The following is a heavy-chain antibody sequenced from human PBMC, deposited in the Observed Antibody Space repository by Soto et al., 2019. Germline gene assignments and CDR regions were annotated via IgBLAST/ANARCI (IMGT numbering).Heavy chain of an antibody. Sequence: QVQLQQWGAGLLKPSETLSLTCAVYGGSFSGYYWSWIRQPPGKGLEWIGEINHSGSTNYNPSLKSQVTISVDTSKNQFSLKLSSVTAADTAVYYCARKRITIFGVVENWFDPWGQGTLVTVSS. CDR1: GGSFSGYY. J-gene: IGHJ5*02. V-gene: IGHV4-34*01. CDR3: ARKRITIFGVVENWFDP. CDR2: INHSGST. D-gene: IGHD3-3*01.